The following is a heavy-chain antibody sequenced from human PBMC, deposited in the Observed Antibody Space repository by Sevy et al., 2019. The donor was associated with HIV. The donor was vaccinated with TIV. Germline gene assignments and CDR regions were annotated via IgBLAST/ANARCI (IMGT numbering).Heavy chain of an antibody. V-gene: IGHV3-72*01. D-gene: IGHD2-15*01. J-gene: IGHJ6*02. Sequence: GGSLRLSCAASGFTFSDHYMDWVRQAPGKGLEWVGRTRNKANSYTTEYAASVKGRFTISRDDSKNSLYLQMNSLKTEDTAVYYCAREGYCSGGSCYYYYYGMDVWGQGTTVTVSS. CDR2: TRNKANSYTT. CDR1: GFTFSDHY. CDR3: AREGYCSGGSCYYYYYGMDV.